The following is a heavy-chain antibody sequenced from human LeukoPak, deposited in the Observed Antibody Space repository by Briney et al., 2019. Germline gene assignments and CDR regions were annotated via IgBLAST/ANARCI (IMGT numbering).Heavy chain of an antibody. CDR1: GFTFSSYA. J-gene: IGHJ5*02. D-gene: IGHD3-3*01. V-gene: IGHV3-30-3*01. CDR3: ARESEYYDFWSGYYGRSTGWFDP. Sequence: GGSLRLSCAASGFTFSSYAMHWVRQAPGEGLEGVAVISYDGSNKYYADSVKGRFTISRDNSKNTLYLQMNSLRAEDTAVYYCARESEYYDFWSGYYGRSTGWFDPWGQGTLVTVSS. CDR2: ISYDGSNK.